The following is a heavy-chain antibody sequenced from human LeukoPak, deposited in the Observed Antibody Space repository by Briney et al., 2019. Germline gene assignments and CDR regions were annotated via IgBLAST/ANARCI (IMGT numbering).Heavy chain of an antibody. J-gene: IGHJ4*02. D-gene: IGHD2-15*01. CDR1: GFTVSSNY. Sequence: GGSLRLSCAASGFTVSSNYMSWVRQAPGKGLGWVSVIYSGGSTYYADSVKGRFTISRDNSKNTLYLQMNSLRAEDTAVYYCAREYYCSGGSCYYFDYWGQGTLVTVSS. CDR3: AREYYCSGGSCYYFDY. CDR2: IYSGGST. V-gene: IGHV3-66*01.